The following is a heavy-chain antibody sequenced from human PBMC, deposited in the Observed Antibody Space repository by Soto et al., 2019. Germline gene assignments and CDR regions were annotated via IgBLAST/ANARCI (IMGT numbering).Heavy chain of an antibody. Sequence: SVKVSCKASGGTFSSYAISWVRQAPGQGLEWMGGIIPIFGTANYAQKFQGRVTITADESTSTAYMELSSVTAADTAVYYCAREGSQDFWSGPYYGMDVWGQGTTVTVSS. CDR2: IIPIFGTA. D-gene: IGHD3-3*01. CDR1: GGTFSSYA. CDR3: AREGSQDFWSGPYYGMDV. V-gene: IGHV1-69*13. J-gene: IGHJ6*02.